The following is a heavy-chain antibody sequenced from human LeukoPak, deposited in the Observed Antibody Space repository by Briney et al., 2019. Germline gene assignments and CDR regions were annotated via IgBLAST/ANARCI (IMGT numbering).Heavy chain of an antibody. V-gene: IGHV1-46*01. J-gene: IGHJ5*02. D-gene: IGHD2-2*01. CDR2: INPSGGST. Sequence: ASVKVSCKASGYTFTSYYMHWVRQAPGQGLEWMGIINPSGGSTSYAQKFQGRVTMTRDMSTSTVYMELSSLISEDTAVYYCARDRGANGLGYCSSTSCRGGWFDPWGQGTLVTVSS. CDR3: ARDRGANGLGYCSSTSCRGGWFDP. CDR1: GYTFTSYY.